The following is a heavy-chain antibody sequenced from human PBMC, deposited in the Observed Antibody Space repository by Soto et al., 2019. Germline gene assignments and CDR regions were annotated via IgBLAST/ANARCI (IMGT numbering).Heavy chain of an antibody. J-gene: IGHJ2*01. V-gene: IGHV3-66*04. CDR2: IYSGRDT. CDR1: GFAVTSSY. CDR3: ARHVGSYWCFDL. D-gene: IGHD1-26*01. Sequence: EVQLVESGGGLVQPGGSLRLSCTASGFAVTSSYMGWVRRAPGKGLEWVSSIYSGRDTYYADSVRGRFTSTTDNSMDTLYLQMNSLRVDDTAMYSCARHVGSYWCFDLWGRGTLVTVSS.